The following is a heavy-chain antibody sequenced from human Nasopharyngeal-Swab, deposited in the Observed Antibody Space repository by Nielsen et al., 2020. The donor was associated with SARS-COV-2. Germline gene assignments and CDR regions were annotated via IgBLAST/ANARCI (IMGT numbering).Heavy chain of an antibody. CDR2: TYYRSMWNN. V-gene: IGHV6-1*01. D-gene: IGHD6-19*01. CDR1: GDSVSSNTAA. CDR3: ARIAVAVSPV. Sequence: SETLSLTCAISGDSVSSNTAAWNWTRQSPSRGLEWLGRTYYRSMWNNDYAVSVRGRITINPGPSKNQFSLQLNSVTPEDTAVYYCARIAVAVSPVWGQGTLVTVSS. J-gene: IGHJ4*02.